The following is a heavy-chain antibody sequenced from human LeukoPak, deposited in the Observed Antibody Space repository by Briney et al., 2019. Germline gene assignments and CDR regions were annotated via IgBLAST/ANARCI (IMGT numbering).Heavy chain of an antibody. CDR2: IIRKAYGGTT. CDR1: GFTFGDYA. CDR3: TRDRTRYDFWSGYYKD. V-gene: IGHV3-49*04. J-gene: IGHJ4*02. Sequence: GGSLRLSCTASGFTFGDYAMSWVRQAPGKGRGWVGFIIRKAYGGTTEYAASVKGRFTISRDDSKSIAYLQMNSLKAEDTAVYYCTRDRTRYDFWSGYYKDWGQGTLVTVSP. D-gene: IGHD3-3*01.